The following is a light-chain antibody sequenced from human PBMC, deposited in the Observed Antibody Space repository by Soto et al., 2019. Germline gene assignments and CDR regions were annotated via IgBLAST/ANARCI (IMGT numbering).Light chain of an antibody. CDR1: SSDVGGYNY. CDR3: SSHSSVTTLWV. CDR2: EVS. J-gene: IGLJ3*02. Sequence: QSVLTQPASVSGSPGQSITISCTGTSSDVGGYNYVSWYQQHPGKAPKLIIYEVSNRPSGVSNRFSGTKSGNTASLTVSGLQAEDEADYYCSSHSSVTTLWVFGGGTKLTVL. V-gene: IGLV2-14*01.